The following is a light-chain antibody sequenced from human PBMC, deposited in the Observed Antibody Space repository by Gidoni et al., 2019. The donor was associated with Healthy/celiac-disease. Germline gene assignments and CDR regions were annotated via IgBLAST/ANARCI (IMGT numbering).Light chain of an antibody. Sequence: DIVMTQSPDSLAVSLGERATINCKSSQSVLYSSNNKNCLAGYQQKPVQPPKLLIYWASTRESGVPDRFSGSGSGTDFTLTISSLQAEAVAVYYCQQYYSTPFTFGPGTKVDIK. CDR1: QSVLYSSNNKNC. J-gene: IGKJ3*01. CDR3: QQYYSTPFT. CDR2: WAS. V-gene: IGKV4-1*01.